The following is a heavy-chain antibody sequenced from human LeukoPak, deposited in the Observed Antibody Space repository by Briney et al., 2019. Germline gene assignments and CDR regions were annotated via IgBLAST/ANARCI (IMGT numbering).Heavy chain of an antibody. Sequence: PGGSLRLSCAASEFTFSSYWMHLVRQAPGKGLVWVSRIDSDGSSTGYADSVKGRFIISRDNAKNTLYLQMNSLRAEDTAVYYCARGFTIFGVVNDAFDIWGQGTMVTVSS. CDR1: EFTFSSYW. V-gene: IGHV3-74*01. CDR3: ARGFTIFGVVNDAFDI. CDR2: IDSDGSST. D-gene: IGHD3-3*01. J-gene: IGHJ3*02.